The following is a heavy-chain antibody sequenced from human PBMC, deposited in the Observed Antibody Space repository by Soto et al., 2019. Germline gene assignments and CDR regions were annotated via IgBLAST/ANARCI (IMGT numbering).Heavy chain of an antibody. J-gene: IGHJ6*02. Sequence: SETLSLTCTVSGDSLSGYYWSWIRQTPGKRLEWIGEINHSGSTNYNPSLKSRVTISVDTSKNQFSLKLSSVTAADTAVYYCARVSGIYYYGMDVWGQGTTVTVSS. V-gene: IGHV4-34*01. CDR3: ARVSGIYYYGMDV. CDR1: GDSLSGYY. CDR2: INHSGST. D-gene: IGHD3-10*01.